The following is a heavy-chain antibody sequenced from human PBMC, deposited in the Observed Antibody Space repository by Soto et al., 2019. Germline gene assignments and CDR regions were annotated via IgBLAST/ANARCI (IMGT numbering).Heavy chain of an antibody. CDR1: GYSFTSYW. CDR3: AVGRITYYYDSSGDTADY. J-gene: IGHJ4*02. V-gene: IGHV5-10-1*01. CDR2: MDPSDSYT. D-gene: IGHD3-22*01. Sequence: RGESLKISCKGSGYSFTSYWISWVRQMPGKXMEWMGRMDPSDSYTNYSPSFQGHVTISADKSISTAYLQWSSLKASDTAMYYCAVGRITYYYDSSGDTADYWGQVTRVAVAS.